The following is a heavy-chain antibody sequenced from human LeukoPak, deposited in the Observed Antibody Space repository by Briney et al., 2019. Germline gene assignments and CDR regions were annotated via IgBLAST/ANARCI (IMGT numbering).Heavy chain of an antibody. CDR3: ATHWH. Sequence: GGSLRLSCAASGFTFSNYAMTWVRQAPGKGLEWVSVIYSGGSTYYADSVKGRSTISRDKDKNTVYLQMNSLRAEDTAVYYCATHWHWGQGTLVTVSS. V-gene: IGHV3-66*04. J-gene: IGHJ4*02. CDR1: GFTFSNYA. CDR2: IYSGGST.